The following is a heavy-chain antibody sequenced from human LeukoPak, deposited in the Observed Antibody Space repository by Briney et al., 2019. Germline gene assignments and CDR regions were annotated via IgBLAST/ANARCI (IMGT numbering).Heavy chain of an antibody. CDR1: GGSFSGYY. CDR3: ARDPKTYYDFWSGYYNLDYYYYMDV. CDR2: INHSGST. D-gene: IGHD3-3*01. V-gene: IGHV4-34*01. J-gene: IGHJ6*03. Sequence: SETLSLTCAVYGGSFSGYYWSWIRQPPGKGLEWIGEINHSGSTNYNPSLKSRVTISVDTSKNQFSLKLSSVTAADTAVYYCARDPKTYYDFWSGYYNLDYYYYMDVWGKGTTVTVSS.